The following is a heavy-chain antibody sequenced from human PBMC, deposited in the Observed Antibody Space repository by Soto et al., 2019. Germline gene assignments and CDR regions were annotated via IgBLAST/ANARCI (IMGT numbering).Heavy chain of an antibody. CDR2: MSFDGTDK. CDR3: AKDRRDGEYNSVYDF. CDR1: GFRFSDYG. D-gene: IGHD1-20*01. J-gene: IGHJ4*02. Sequence: QVHLAESGGGVVQPGRSLRLSCIGSGFRFSDYGMHWVRQAPGKGLEWVTMMSFDGTDKYSADSVRGRFIISRDNSKNTLYLQMNSLRPEDTAVYFCAKDRRDGEYNSVYDFWGQGTLVTVSS. V-gene: IGHV3-30*18.